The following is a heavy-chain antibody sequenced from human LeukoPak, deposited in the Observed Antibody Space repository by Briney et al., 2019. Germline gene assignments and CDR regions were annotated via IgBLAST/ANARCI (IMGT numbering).Heavy chain of an antibody. CDR2: MNPNSGNT. J-gene: IGHJ5*02. V-gene: IGHV1-8*01. CDR1: GYTFTSYD. D-gene: IGHD6-19*01. Sequence: ASVKVSCTASGYTFTSYDINWVRQATGQGLEWMGWMNPNSGNTGYAQKFQGRVTMTRNTSISTAYMEPSSLRSEDTAVYYCARVTSGWYNWFDPWGQGTLVTVSS. CDR3: ARVTSGWYNWFDP.